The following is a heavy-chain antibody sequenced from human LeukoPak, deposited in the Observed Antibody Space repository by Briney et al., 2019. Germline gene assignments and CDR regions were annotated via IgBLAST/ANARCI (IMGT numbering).Heavy chain of an antibody. CDR2: ITGSSDRT. D-gene: IGHD3-22*01. Sequence: GETLRLSCAASGFTFSSFGMSWVRQAPGKGLEWVSGITGSSDRTDYADSVKGRFTISRDNSKNTLYLQMNSLRAEDTAVYYCAKGGSHSDSSGYYYVGATHYFDYWGQGTLVTVSS. V-gene: IGHV3-23*01. J-gene: IGHJ4*02. CDR3: AKGGSHSDSSGYYYVGATHYFDY. CDR1: GFTFSSFG.